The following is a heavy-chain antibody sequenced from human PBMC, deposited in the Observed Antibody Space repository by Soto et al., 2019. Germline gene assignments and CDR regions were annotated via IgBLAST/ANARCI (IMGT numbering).Heavy chain of an antibody. CDR2: IYYSGST. D-gene: IGHD6-6*01. J-gene: IGHJ6*01. CDR3: ARVEAARDYYYYYGMDG. V-gene: IGHV4-31*03. Sequence: SETLSLTCTVSGGSISSGGYYWSWIRQHPGKGLEWIGYIYYSGSTYYNPSLKSRVTISVDTSKNQFSLKLSSVTAADTAVYYCARVEAARDYYYYYGMDGWGQGTTVTVSS. CDR1: GGSISSGGYY.